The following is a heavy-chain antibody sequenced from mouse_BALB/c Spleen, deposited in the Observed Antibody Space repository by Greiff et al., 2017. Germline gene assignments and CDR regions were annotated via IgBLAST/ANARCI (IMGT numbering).Heavy chain of an antibody. Sequence: EVQVVESGGGLVKPGGSLKLSCAASGFTFSSYTMSWVRQTPEKRLEWVATISSGGGNTYYPDSVKGRFTISRDNAKNNLYLQMSSLRSEDTAMYYCTRGIFAYWGQGTLVTVSA. J-gene: IGHJ3*01. CDR1: GFTFSSYT. V-gene: IGHV5-9*03. CDR3: TRGIFAY. CDR2: ISSGGGNT.